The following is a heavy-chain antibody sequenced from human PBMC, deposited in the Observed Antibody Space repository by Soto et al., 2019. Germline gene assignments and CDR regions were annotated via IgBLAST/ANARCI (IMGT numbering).Heavy chain of an antibody. J-gene: IGHJ6*02. CDR3: ARKEYVAFPKSIAAAGTGPIYYYYGMDV. V-gene: IGHV1-69*13. D-gene: IGHD6-13*01. CDR2: IIPIFGTA. Sequence: GASVKVSCKASGGTFSSYAISWVRQAPGQGLEWMGGIIPIFGTANYAQKFQGRVTITADESTSTAYIELSSLRSEDTAVYYCARKEYVAFPKSIAAAGTGPIYYYYGMDVWGQGTTVTVSS. CDR1: GGTFSSYA.